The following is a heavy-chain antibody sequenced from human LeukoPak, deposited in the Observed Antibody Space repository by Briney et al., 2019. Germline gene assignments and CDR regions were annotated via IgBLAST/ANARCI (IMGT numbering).Heavy chain of an antibody. CDR2: FDPEDGET. CDR3: ALGSYYYYGMDV. Sequence: ASVKVSCKVSGYTLTELSMHWVRQAPGKGLEWMGGFDPEDGETIYAQKFQGRVTMTEDTSTDAAYMELSSLRSEDTAVYYCALGSYYYYGMDVWGQGTTVTVSS. D-gene: IGHD1-26*01. J-gene: IGHJ6*02. CDR1: GYTLTELS. V-gene: IGHV1-24*01.